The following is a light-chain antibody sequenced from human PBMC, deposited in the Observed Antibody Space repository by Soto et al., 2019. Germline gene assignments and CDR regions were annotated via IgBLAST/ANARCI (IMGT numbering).Light chain of an antibody. CDR1: QNINEY. CDR2: MAS. CDR3: QHHDSYSPSWP. V-gene: IGKV1-5*03. J-gene: IGKJ1*01. Sequence: DIQMTQSPSTLSASVGDRVTNTCRAIQNINEYLAWYQQKPGKAPKLLNYMASSLESEVPSRFSGSGSGTEFTLTISSLQPDDSATYYCQHHDSYSPSWPFGQGTKVDIK.